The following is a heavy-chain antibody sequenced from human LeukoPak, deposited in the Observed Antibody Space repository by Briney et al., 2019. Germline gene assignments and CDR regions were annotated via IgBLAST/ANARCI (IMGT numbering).Heavy chain of an antibody. CDR1: GYTFTGHY. Sequence: ASVKVSCKASGYTFTGHYMHWVRQAPGQGLEWMGWISPNSGVTNYAQKFQGRVTMTRDTSITTAYMELRRLRSDDTAVYYCARAVFGAMPAATNYWFDPRGQGTLVTVSS. CDR2: ISPNSGVT. J-gene: IGHJ5*02. D-gene: IGHD2-2*01. V-gene: IGHV1-2*02. CDR3: ARAVFGAMPAATNYWFDP.